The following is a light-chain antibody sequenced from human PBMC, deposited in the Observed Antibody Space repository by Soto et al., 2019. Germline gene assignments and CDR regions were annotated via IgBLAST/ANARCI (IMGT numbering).Light chain of an antibody. Sequence: NFMLTQPHSVSESPGKTVTISCTRSSGSIASNSVQWYQQRPGSAPTTVIYEDNQRPSGVPDRFSGSTDGSSNSASLTISGLQTEDEADYYCQSYDNSFVVFGGGTKVTVL. J-gene: IGLJ2*01. V-gene: IGLV6-57*04. CDR1: SGSIASNS. CDR2: EDN. CDR3: QSYDNSFVV.